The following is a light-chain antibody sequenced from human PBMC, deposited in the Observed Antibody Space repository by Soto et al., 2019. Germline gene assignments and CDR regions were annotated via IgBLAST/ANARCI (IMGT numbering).Light chain of an antibody. V-gene: IGLV2-14*01. CDR3: SSYRSSNTPVV. J-gene: IGLJ2*01. Sequence: QSALTQPASVSGSPGQSITIPCTGTSSDVGSHNVVWYQQHPGKAPKLMIYDVTNRPSGVSYRFSGSKSGNTASLTISGLQSEDEADYYCSSYRSSNTPVVFGGGPKLTVL. CDR1: SSDVGSHN. CDR2: DVT.